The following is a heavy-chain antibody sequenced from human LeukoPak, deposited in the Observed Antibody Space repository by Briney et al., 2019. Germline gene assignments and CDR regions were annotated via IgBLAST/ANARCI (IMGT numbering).Heavy chain of an antibody. V-gene: IGHV3-7*01. Sequence: GGSLRLSCAASGFTFSNYWMSWVRQAPGKGLEWVANIREDGSEKYYVDSVKGQFTISRDNAKNSLYLQMNSLRADDTAVYYCARDPSSWIFDYWGQGTLVTVSS. CDR3: ARDPSSWIFDY. CDR1: GFTFSNYW. J-gene: IGHJ4*02. CDR2: IREDGSEK. D-gene: IGHD6-13*01.